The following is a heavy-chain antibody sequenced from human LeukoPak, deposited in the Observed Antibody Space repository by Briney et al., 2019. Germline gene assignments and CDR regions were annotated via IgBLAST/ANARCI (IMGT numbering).Heavy chain of an antibody. CDR3: TRGLYGRSPISGF. Sequence: GGSLRLSCTASGFTFGVYTVNWVRQAPGKGLEWVGFIRSKADGGTTESAASVKGRFTISRDDSKSIAYLLMNSLKTDDTAVYYCTRGLYGRSPISGFWGQGTLVTVSS. V-gene: IGHV3-49*04. D-gene: IGHD1-26*01. CDR1: GFTFGVYT. J-gene: IGHJ4*02. CDR2: IRSKADGGTT.